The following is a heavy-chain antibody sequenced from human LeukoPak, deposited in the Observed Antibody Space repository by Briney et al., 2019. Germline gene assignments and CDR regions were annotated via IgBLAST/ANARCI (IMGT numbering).Heavy chain of an antibody. CDR1: GYTFTSYY. CDR2: INPSGGST. D-gene: IGHD4-17*01. J-gene: IGHJ5*02. CDR3: ARGPTVTTSPYNWFDP. V-gene: IGHV1-46*01. Sequence: ASVKVSCKASGYTFTSYYMHWVRQAPGQGLEWMGIINPSGGSTSYAQKFQGRVTMTRDTSTSTVYMELSSLRSEDTVVYYCARGPTVTTSPYNWFDPWGQGTLVTVSS.